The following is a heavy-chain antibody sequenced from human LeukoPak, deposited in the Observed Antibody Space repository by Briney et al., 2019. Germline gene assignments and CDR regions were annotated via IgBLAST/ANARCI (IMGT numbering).Heavy chain of an antibody. CDR2: INPNSGGT. V-gene: IGHV1-2*02. CDR3: ARVNYDILTGHRGNWFDP. D-gene: IGHD3-9*01. J-gene: IGHJ5*02. Sequence: GASVKVSCKASGYTFTGYYMHWVRQAPGQGLEWMGWINPNSGGTNYAQKFQGRVTMTTDTSTSTAYMELRSLRSDDTAVYYCARVNYDILTGHRGNWFDPWGQGTLVTVSS. CDR1: GYTFTGYY.